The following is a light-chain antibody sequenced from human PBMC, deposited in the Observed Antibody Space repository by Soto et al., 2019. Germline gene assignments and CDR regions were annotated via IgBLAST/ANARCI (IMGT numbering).Light chain of an antibody. V-gene: IGKV3-15*01. CDR2: GAS. J-gene: IGKJ3*01. CDR3: RQYNNWPPMVT. Sequence: EIVMTQSPATLSVSPGERATLSCRASQSVSSNLAWYQQKPGQAPRLLIYGASTRATGIPARFSGSGSGTEFTLTISSLQSEDFAVYYCRQYNNWPPMVTFGPGTKVDIK. CDR1: QSVSSN.